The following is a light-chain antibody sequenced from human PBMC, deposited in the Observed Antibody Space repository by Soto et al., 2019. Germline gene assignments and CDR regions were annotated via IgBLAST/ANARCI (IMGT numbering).Light chain of an antibody. CDR3: QQYQRYPPS. J-gene: IGKJ4*01. Sequence: DIQMTESPSSLSASVGDRVTITCRASHPININLVWFQQKPGRAPKSLIYGAFNLQSGVRSRFSGSGGGTDFSLTISSLQPEDVAIYYCQQYQRYPPSFGGGTKLDIK. V-gene: IGKV1-16*01. CDR2: GAF. CDR1: HPININ.